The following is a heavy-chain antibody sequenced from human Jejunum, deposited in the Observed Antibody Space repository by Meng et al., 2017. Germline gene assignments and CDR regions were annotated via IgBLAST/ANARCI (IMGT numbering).Heavy chain of an antibody. CDR3: AIRFVRGHPLDN. CDR1: GYTFTSYD. V-gene: IGHV1-8*01. CDR2: MNPNSGNT. D-gene: IGHD3-10*01. Sequence: ASVKVSCKASGYTFTSYDINWVRLATGQGLEWMGWMNPNSGNTGYAQKFQGRVTLTRNTSISTAYMELNSLRSEDTAVYYCAIRFVRGHPLDNWGQGTLVTVSS. J-gene: IGHJ4*02.